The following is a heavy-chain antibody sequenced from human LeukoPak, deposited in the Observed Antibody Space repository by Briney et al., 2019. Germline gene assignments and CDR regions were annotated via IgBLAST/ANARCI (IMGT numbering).Heavy chain of an antibody. D-gene: IGHD5-18*01. CDR3: ARRGYNNWSAFDI. CDR2: INPSGGST. V-gene: IGHV1-46*01. J-gene: IGHJ3*02. CDR1: GYTFTSYY. Sequence: ASVKVSCKASGYTFTSYYMHWVRQAPGQGLVWMGIINPSGGSTSYAQKFQGRVTMTRDMSTSTVYMELSSLRSEDTAVYYCARRGYNNWSAFDIWGQGTMVTVSS.